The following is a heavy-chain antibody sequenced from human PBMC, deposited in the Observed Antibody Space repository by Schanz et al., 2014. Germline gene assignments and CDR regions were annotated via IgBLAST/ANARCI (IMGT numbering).Heavy chain of an antibody. Sequence: EVQLLESGGALEQPGGSLRLSCAASGITFSDYAMSWVRQASGKGLEWVSAISGSGASTYYADSVKGRFTISRDNSMNTLHLQMDGLRVEDTAVYYCARDAVALVPEYFMDVWGKGTPVTVSS. CDR3: ARDAVALVPEYFMDV. J-gene: IGHJ6*03. CDR1: GITFSDYA. CDR2: ISGSGAST. V-gene: IGHV3-23*01. D-gene: IGHD2-15*01.